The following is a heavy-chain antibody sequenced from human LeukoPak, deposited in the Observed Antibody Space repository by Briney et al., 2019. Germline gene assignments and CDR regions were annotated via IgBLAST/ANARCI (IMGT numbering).Heavy chain of an antibody. CDR3: ARDSSPREDWSRYNWFDP. D-gene: IGHD3/OR15-3a*01. CDR1: GYTFTSYG. CDR2: ISAYNGNT. Sequence: ASVKVSCEASGYTFTSYGISWVRQAPGQGLEWMGWISAYNGNTNYAQKLQGRVTMTTDTSTSTAYMELRSLRSDDTAVYYCARDSSPREDWSRYNWFDPWGQGTLVTVSS. V-gene: IGHV1-18*01. J-gene: IGHJ5*02.